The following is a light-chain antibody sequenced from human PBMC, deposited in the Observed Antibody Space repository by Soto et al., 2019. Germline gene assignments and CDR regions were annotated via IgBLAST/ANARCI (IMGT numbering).Light chain of an antibody. CDR2: AAS. Sequence: DIQLTQSPSFLSASVGDRVTITFRASQGMSSYLAWYQQKPGKAPKLLIYAASTLESGVSSRFSGSRSGTEFTLAISSLQSEDLATYYCQQLNSYPITFGGGTKVEI. CDR3: QQLNSYPIT. J-gene: IGKJ4*01. V-gene: IGKV1-9*01. CDR1: QGMSSY.